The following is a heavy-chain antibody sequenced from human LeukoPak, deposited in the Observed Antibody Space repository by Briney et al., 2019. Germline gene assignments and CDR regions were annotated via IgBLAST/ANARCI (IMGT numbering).Heavy chain of an antibody. CDR1: GFTFSSYS. D-gene: IGHD1-7*01. Sequence: GGSLRLSCAASGFTFSSYSMNWVRQAPGKGLGWVSSITGGGDFTYYADSVKGRFTISRDSSKNTLYLQMNSLRAGDTAIYYCARARGNYWFDYWGQGTLVTVSS. V-gene: IGHV3-23*01. CDR2: ITGGGDFT. J-gene: IGHJ4*02. CDR3: ARARGNYWFDY.